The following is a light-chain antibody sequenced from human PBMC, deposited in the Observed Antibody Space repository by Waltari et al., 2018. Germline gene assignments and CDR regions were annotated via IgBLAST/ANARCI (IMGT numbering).Light chain of an antibody. Sequence: QSALTQPPSASGSPGQSVTISCTGTSSDVAAYNSVSWYQQHPGKAPKLMIYDVSKRPSGVPDRFSGSKSGNTASLTVSGLQAEDEADYYCSSYAGSNNLVFGGGPKLTVL. CDR2: DVS. CDR3: SSYAGSNNLV. V-gene: IGLV2-8*01. CDR1: SSDVAAYNS. J-gene: IGLJ2*01.